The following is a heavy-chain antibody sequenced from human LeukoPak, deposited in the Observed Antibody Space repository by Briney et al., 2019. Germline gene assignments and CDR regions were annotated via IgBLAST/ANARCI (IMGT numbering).Heavy chain of an antibody. CDR3: ASSEAAAGRIDY. Sequence: ASVKVSCKASGYTFTSYDINWVRQATGQGLEWMGWMNPNSGNTGYAQKFQGRVTMTRNTSISTAYMELSSLRSEDTAVHYCASSEAAAGRIDYWGQGTLVTVSS. J-gene: IGHJ4*02. V-gene: IGHV1-8*01. CDR2: MNPNSGNT. D-gene: IGHD6-13*01. CDR1: GYTFTSYD.